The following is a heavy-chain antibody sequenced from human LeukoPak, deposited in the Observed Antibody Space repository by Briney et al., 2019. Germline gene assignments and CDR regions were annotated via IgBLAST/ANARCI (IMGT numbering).Heavy chain of an antibody. D-gene: IGHD4-23*01. CDR3: ARDGGNPGAVYFDI. J-gene: IGHJ3*02. V-gene: IGHV1-2*02. Sequence: ASVKASCKASGYTFTGYYMHWVRQAPGQGLEWMGWINPNSGGTNYAQKFQGRVTMTRDTSISTAYMELSRLRSDDTAVYYCARDGGNPGAVYFDIWGQGTMVTVSS. CDR2: INPNSGGT. CDR1: GYTFTGYY.